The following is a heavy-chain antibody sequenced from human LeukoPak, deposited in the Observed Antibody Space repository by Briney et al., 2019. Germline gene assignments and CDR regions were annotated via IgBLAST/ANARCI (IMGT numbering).Heavy chain of an antibody. CDR1: GFTFSSYE. Sequence: PGGSLRLSCAASGFTFSSYEMNWVRQAPGKGLEWVSYISSSGSTIYYADSVKGRFTISRDNAKNSLYLQMNSLRAEDTAVYYCAKDGGVYGSGDTDYWGQGTLVTVSS. V-gene: IGHV3-48*03. CDR2: ISSSGSTI. J-gene: IGHJ4*02. D-gene: IGHD3-10*01. CDR3: AKDGGVYGSGDTDY.